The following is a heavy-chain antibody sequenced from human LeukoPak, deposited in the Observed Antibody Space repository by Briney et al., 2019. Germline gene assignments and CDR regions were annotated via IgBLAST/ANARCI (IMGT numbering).Heavy chain of an antibody. Sequence: GGSLRLFCVAPGFTFSTDGMRLVPQAPGEGPELGPAVSSTGSGTYYPDSLKGRFIISRDNSQNTVFLQMNSLRPEDTAFYFCAKDGPLLWFGPTDAWGQGILVTVSS. CDR2: VSSTGSGT. V-gene: IGHV3-23*01. CDR3: AKDGPLLWFGPTDA. CDR1: GFTFSTDG. D-gene: IGHD3-10*01. J-gene: IGHJ5*02.